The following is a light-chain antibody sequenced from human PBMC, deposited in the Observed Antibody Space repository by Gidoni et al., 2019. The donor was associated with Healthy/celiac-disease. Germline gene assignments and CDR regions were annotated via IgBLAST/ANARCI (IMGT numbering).Light chain of an antibody. CDR3: QQSYSTPLT. J-gene: IGKJ4*01. Sequence: DIQMTQSPSSLSASVGDRVTITCRASQSISSYLNWYQQKPGKAPKHVIYAASSLQSGVASRFSGSVSGTDFTLTISSLQPEDFATYYCQQSYSTPLTFGGGTKVEIK. CDR1: QSISSY. V-gene: IGKV1-39*01. CDR2: AAS.